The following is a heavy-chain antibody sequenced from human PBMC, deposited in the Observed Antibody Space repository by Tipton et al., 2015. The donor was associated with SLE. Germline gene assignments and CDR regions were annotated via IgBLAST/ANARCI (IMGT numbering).Heavy chain of an antibody. D-gene: IGHD3-22*01. CDR2: VYHNGAT. CDR3: ARDGSGYYHFDY. V-gene: IGHV4-38-2*02. CDR1: GYSISNGYY. J-gene: IGHJ4*02. Sequence: GLVKPSETLSLNCTVSGYSISNGYYWGWIRQPPGKGLEWIGSVYHNGATYYNPSLKSRVTISVDTSKNQFALTVGSVTAADTAVYYCARDGSGYYHFDYWGRGAQVTVSS.